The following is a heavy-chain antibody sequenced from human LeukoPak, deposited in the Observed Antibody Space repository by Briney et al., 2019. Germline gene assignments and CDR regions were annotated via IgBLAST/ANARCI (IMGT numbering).Heavy chain of an antibody. CDR2: IYYSGST. CDR3: ALSRPSDWAPRLLLDY. J-gene: IGHJ4*02. D-gene: IGHD3-9*01. V-gene: IGHV4-39*07. CDR1: GGSISSSSYY. Sequence: PSETLSLTCTVSGGSISSSSYYWGWIRQPPGKGLEWIGSIYYSGSTYYNPSLKSRVTISVDTSKNQFSLKLSSVTAADTAVYYCALSRPSDWAPRLLLDYWGQGTLVTVSS.